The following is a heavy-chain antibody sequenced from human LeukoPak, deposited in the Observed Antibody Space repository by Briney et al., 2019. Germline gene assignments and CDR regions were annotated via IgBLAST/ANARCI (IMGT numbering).Heavy chain of an antibody. CDR3: ARNPVVGDWPEENDY. J-gene: IGHJ4*02. V-gene: IGHV1-18*01. CDR1: GYTFTSYG. D-gene: IGHD2-15*01. CDR2: ISAYNGNT. Sequence: GASVKVSCKASGYTFTSYGISWVRQAPGQGLEWMGWISAYNGNTNYAQKLQGRVTMTTDTSTSTAYMELRSLRSDDTAVYYCARNPVVGDWPEENDYWGQGTLVTVSS.